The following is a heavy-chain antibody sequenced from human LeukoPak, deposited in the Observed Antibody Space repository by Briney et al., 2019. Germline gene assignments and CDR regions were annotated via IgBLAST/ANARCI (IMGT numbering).Heavy chain of an antibody. CDR2: ISSSGSTI. Sequence: GGSLRLSCAASGFTFSSYEMNWVRQAPGKGLEWVSYISSSGSTIYYADSVKGRFTISRDNAKNSLYLQMNSLRAEDTAVYYCARVLVLAPDYWGQGTLVTVSS. J-gene: IGHJ4*02. CDR1: GFTFSSYE. D-gene: IGHD3-3*01. V-gene: IGHV3-48*03. CDR3: ARVLVLAPDY.